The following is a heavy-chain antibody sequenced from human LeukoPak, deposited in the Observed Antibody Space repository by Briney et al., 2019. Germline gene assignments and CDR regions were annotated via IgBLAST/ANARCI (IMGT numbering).Heavy chain of an antibody. D-gene: IGHD1-26*01. CDR3: ARDPVGATLGDY. Sequence: GGSLRLSCAASGFTFSSYSMNWVRQAPGKGLEWVSSISSSSSYIYYADSVKGRFAISRDNAKNSLYLQMNSLRAEDTAVYYCARDPVGATLGDYWGQGTLVTVSS. CDR2: ISSSSSYI. CDR1: GFTFSSYS. J-gene: IGHJ4*02. V-gene: IGHV3-21*01.